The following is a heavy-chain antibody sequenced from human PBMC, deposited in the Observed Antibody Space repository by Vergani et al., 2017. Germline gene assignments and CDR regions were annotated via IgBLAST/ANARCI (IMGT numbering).Heavy chain of an antibody. V-gene: IGHV3-9*02. J-gene: IGHJ5*02. CDR2: ISWNSNSI. CDR3: AKYLGPSSGGGWFDP. Sequence: EVQLEESGGGLVLPGRSLRLSCVASGFTSAGYAMHWVRQAPGKGLEWVSGISWNSNSIGYADSVKGRFTISRDNAKNSLYLQMNSLRAEDTALYYCAKYLGPSSGGGWFDPWGQGTLVTVSS. D-gene: IGHD6-6*01. CDR1: GFTSAGYA.